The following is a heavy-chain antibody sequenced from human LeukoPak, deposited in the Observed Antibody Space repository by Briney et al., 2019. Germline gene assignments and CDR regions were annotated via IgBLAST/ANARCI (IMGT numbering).Heavy chain of an antibody. Sequence: PSETLSLTCTVSGGSISSYYWSWIRQPPGKGLEWIGYIYYSGSTNYNPSLKSRVTISVDTSKNQFSLKLSSVTAADTAVYYCAGTAGTSYDSSGYYATPYYYYYMDVWGKGTTVTISS. CDR2: IYYSGST. J-gene: IGHJ6*03. D-gene: IGHD3-22*01. V-gene: IGHV4-59*01. CDR3: AGTAGTSYDSSGYYATPYYYYYMDV. CDR1: GGSISSYY.